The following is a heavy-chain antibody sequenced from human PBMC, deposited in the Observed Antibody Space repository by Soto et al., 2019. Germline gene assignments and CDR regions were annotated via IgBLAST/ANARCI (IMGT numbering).Heavy chain of an antibody. CDR1: GYTFTGYY. V-gene: IGHV1-2*04. Sequence: ASVKVSCKASGYTFTGYYMHWVRQAPGQGLEWMGWINPNSGGTNYAQKFQGWVTMTRDTSISTAYMELSRLRSDDTAVYYCARGSYYDFWSGYSGYYYGMDVWGQGTTVTVSS. J-gene: IGHJ6*02. D-gene: IGHD3-3*01. CDR2: INPNSGGT. CDR3: ARGSYYDFWSGYSGYYYGMDV.